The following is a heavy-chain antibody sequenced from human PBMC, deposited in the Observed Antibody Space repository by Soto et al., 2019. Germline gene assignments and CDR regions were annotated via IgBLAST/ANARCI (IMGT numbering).Heavy chain of an antibody. D-gene: IGHD4-17*01. V-gene: IGHV4-31*03. CDR2: IYYSGST. J-gene: IGHJ4*02. Sequence: QVQLQESGPGLVKPSQTLSLTCTVSGGSISSGGYYWSWIRQHPGTGLEWIGYIYYSGSTYYHPSLKCRVTISVDPTKNQFSLKLSSVTAADTAVYYCARYEGRATVTTSFDYWCQGTLVTVSS. CDR3: ARYEGRATVTTSFDY. CDR1: GGSISSGGYY.